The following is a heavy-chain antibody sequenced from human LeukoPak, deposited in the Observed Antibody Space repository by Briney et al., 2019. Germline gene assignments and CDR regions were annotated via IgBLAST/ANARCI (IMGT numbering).Heavy chain of an antibody. D-gene: IGHD3-10*01. J-gene: IGHJ5*02. CDR3: ARWQNYYYGSGSYYNGYWFDP. CDR2: VFYTGST. CDR1: GGSISSSSYY. Sequence: SETLSLTCSVPGGSISSSSYYWGWIRHPPGKGLEWIGSVFYTGSTYYNPSLQSRTTLSVDTSKNLFSLKLSSVTAADTAVYYCARWQNYYYGSGSYYNGYWFDPWGQGTLVTVSS. V-gene: IGHV4-39*01.